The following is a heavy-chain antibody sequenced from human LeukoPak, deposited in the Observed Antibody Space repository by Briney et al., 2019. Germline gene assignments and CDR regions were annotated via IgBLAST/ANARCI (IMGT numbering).Heavy chain of an antibody. CDR3: ARVWDSSGWYLDY. D-gene: IGHD6-19*01. V-gene: IGHV4-30-4*08. CDR1: GGSISSGDYY. J-gene: IGHJ4*01. Sequence: PSETLSLTCTVSGGSISSGDYYWSWIRQPPGKGLEWIGYIYYSGSTYYNPSLKSRVTISVDTSKNQFSLKLSSVTAADTAVYYCARVWDSSGWYLDYWGHGTLVTVS. CDR2: IYYSGST.